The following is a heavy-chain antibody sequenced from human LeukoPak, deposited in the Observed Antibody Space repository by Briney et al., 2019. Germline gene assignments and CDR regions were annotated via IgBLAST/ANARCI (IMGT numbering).Heavy chain of an antibody. V-gene: IGHV4-59*12. CDR2: IYYSDGST. J-gene: IGHJ4*02. D-gene: IGHD3-10*01. CDR1: GGSISAYY. CDR3: ARVNYGSGSFDY. Sequence: SETLSLTCTVSGGSISAYYWSWIRQPPGKGLEWIGYIYYSDGSTNYNPSLKSRVTISVDTSKNQFSLKLSSVTAADTAVYYCARVNYGSGSFDYWGQGTLVTVSS.